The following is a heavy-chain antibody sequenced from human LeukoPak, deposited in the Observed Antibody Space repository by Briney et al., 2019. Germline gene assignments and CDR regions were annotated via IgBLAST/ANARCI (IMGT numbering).Heavy chain of an antibody. D-gene: IGHD3-22*01. CDR2: INHSGST. V-gene: IGHV4-34*01. CDR3: ARGPSQRSTMIVVVIKGFDI. CDR1: GGSFSGYY. J-gene: IGHJ3*02. Sequence: PSETLSLTCAVYGGSFSGYYWSWIRQPPGKGLEWIGEINHSGSTNYNPSLKSRVTISVDTSKNQFSLKLSSVTAAGTAVYYCARGPSQRSTMIVVVIKGFDIWGQGTMVTVSS.